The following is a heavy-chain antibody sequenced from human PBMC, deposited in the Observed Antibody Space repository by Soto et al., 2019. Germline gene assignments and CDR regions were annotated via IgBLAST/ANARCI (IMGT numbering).Heavy chain of an antibody. V-gene: IGHV1-8*01. D-gene: IGHD3-3*01. J-gene: IGHJ6*03. Sequence: QVQLVQSGAEVKKPGASVKVSCKASGYTFTSYDINWVRQATGQGLEWMGWMNPNSGNTGYAQKLQGRVTMTRNTSISTAYMELSSLRSEDTAVYYCARASKYDFWSGYFGYYYMDVWGKGTTVTVSS. CDR3: ARASKYDFWSGYFGYYYMDV. CDR2: MNPNSGNT. CDR1: GYTFTSYD.